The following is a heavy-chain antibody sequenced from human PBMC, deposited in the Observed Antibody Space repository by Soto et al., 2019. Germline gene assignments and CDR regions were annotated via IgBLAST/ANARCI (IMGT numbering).Heavy chain of an antibody. V-gene: IGHV6-1*01. Sequence: SQTLSLTCAITGDSVSSNSAGWSWVRQSPSRGLEWLGRTYYRSKWYYEYAVSVRGRITINPDTSKNQYSLFLQMNTLRPEDSAIYYCARVAYWGPGTQVTVSS. CDR1: GDSVSSNSAG. CDR3: ARVAY. CDR2: TYYRSKWYY. J-gene: IGHJ4*02.